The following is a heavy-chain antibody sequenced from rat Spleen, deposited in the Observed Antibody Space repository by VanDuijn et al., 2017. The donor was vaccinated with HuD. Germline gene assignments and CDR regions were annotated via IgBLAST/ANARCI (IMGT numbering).Heavy chain of an antibody. D-gene: IGHD1-6*01. Sequence: EVQLMETGGGLVQPGESLKLSCVASGFTFSGYWMYWIRQAPTRGLEWVASINYDGGNTYYRDSVKGRFSISRDNAKSSLYLQMDSLRSEDTATYYCTRDRGYTADYYYRWFAYWGQGTLVTVSS. V-gene: IGHV5-20*01. J-gene: IGHJ3*01. CDR3: TRDRGYTADYYYRWFAY. CDR2: INYDGGNT. CDR1: GFTFSGYW.